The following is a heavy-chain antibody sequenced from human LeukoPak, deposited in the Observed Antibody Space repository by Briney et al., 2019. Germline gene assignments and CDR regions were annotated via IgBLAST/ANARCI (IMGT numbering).Heavy chain of an antibody. CDR1: GGSISSFY. CDR2: IYYSGNT. D-gene: IGHD1-26*01. V-gene: IGHV4-59*01. J-gene: IGHJ4*02. CDR3: ARGRGSYPYDFDY. Sequence: PSETLSLTCTVPGGSISSFYWCWIRQPPGKGLDLIAYIYYSGNTNYNPSLNSRVTISVDTSKNQFSLKLSSVTAADTAVYYCARGRGSYPYDFDYWGQGTLVTVSS.